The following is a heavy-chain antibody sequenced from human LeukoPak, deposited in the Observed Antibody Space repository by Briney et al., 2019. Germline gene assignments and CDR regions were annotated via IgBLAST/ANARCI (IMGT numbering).Heavy chain of an antibody. J-gene: IGHJ5*02. CDR2: IYYSGST. CDR1: GGSISSYY. Sequence: SETLSLTCTVSGGSISSYYWSWIRQPPGKGLEWIGYIYYSGSTNYNPSLKSRVTISVDTSKNQFSLKLSSVTAADTAVYYCARRPGYSSGWKDPWGQGTLVTVSS. V-gene: IGHV4-59*01. D-gene: IGHD6-19*01. CDR3: ARRPGYSSGWKDP.